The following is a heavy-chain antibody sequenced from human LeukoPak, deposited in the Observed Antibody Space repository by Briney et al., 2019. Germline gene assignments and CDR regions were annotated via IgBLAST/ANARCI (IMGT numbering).Heavy chain of an antibody. CDR3: ARHRYLWPNYWYFDL. V-gene: IGHV4-38-2*02. D-gene: IGHD1-14*01. CDR2: VYYRGNT. J-gene: IGHJ2*01. CDR1: GYSISSGYY. Sequence: PSETLSLTCTVSGYSISSGYYWGWIRQPPGKGLEWIGNVYYRGNTYYNPSLKSRVTITVDTSKNQFSLKLSSVNAADTAVYYCARHRYLWPNYWYFDLWGRGTLVTVSS.